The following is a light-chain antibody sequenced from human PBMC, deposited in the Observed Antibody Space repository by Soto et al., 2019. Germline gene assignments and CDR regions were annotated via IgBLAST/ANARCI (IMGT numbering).Light chain of an antibody. CDR2: DVS. Sequence: EIVLTQSPGTLSLSPGERATLSCRSSQSVSSNYLAWYQQTPDQAPRLVIYDVSGRSTGTPDRFSGSGSGTDFTLTISRLEPEDCAVYYCQRYGIAPTFGQGTKVEIK. CDR1: QSVSSNY. J-gene: IGKJ1*01. V-gene: IGKV3-20*01. CDR3: QRYGIAPT.